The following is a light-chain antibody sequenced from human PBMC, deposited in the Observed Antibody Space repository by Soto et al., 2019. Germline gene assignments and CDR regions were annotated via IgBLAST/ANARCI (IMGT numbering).Light chain of an antibody. J-gene: IGLJ1*01. CDR3: QSYDSSLSADV. CDR1: SSNIGAGYD. CDR2: GNS. Sequence: QSVLAQPPSVSGAPGQKVTISCTGSSSNIGAGYDLHWYQQLPGTAPKLLLYGNSNRPSGVPDRFSASKPGTSASLAITGLQAEDEADYYCQSYDSSLSADVFGTGTKVTVL. V-gene: IGLV1-40*01.